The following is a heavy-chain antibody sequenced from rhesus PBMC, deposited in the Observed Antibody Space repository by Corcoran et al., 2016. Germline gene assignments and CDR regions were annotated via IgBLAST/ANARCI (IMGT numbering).Heavy chain of an antibody. V-gene: IGHV4-169*02. Sequence: QLQLQESGQGLVKPSATLSLTCAVSGGSISSSYWSWIRQAPGKGLEWIGKFYGSGSSTNYNPSRKRRVTLSVDTSKNQLSLKLSSVTAADTAVYYCAREHDYGSTLDAFDFWGQGLRVTVSS. CDR1: GGSISSSY. J-gene: IGHJ3*01. CDR2: FYGSGSST. D-gene: IGHD4-29*01. CDR3: AREHDYGSTLDAFDF.